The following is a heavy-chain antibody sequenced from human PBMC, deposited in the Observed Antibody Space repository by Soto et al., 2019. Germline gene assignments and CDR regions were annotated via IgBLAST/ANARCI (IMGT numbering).Heavy chain of an antibody. CDR1: GGTFSSYT. D-gene: IGHD5-12*01. V-gene: IGHV1-69*08. CDR3: ARDIVATIVNYYYGMDV. Sequence: QVQLVQSGAEVKKPGSSVKVSCKASGGTFSSYTISWVRQAPGQGLEWMGRIIPILGIANYAQKFQGRVTITADKCTSSAAMKLSSLISDDTAVYYCARDIVATIVNYYYGMDVWGQGTTVTVSS. J-gene: IGHJ6*02. CDR2: IIPILGIA.